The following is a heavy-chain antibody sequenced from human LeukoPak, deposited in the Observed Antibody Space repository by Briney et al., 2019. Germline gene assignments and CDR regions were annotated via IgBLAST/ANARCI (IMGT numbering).Heavy chain of an antibody. D-gene: IGHD1-26*01. Sequence: PSETLSLTCAVYGGSFSGYYWSWIRQPPGKGLEWIGEINYSGSTNYNPSLKSRHNISVHTSKNNISLTLSSVTAAHAAVFFCARGLHRESPRAIVGAPPDCWGQGTLVTVSS. CDR2: INYSGST. CDR3: ARGLHRESPRAIVGAPPDC. CDR1: GGSFSGYY. J-gene: IGHJ4*02. V-gene: IGHV4-34*01.